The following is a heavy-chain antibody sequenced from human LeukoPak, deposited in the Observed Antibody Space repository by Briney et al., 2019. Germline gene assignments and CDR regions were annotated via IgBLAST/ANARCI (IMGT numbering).Heavy chain of an antibody. CDR3: ARDPSDFWSGYPTFDY. Sequence: ASVKVSCKASGGTFSSYAISWVRQAPGQGLEWMGWINPNNGGTNYAQNFQGRVTMTRDTSISTAYMELSRLRSDDTAVYYCARDPSDFWSGYPTFDYWGQGTLVTVSS. J-gene: IGHJ4*02. CDR2: INPNNGGT. V-gene: IGHV1-2*02. CDR1: GGTFSSYA. D-gene: IGHD3-3*01.